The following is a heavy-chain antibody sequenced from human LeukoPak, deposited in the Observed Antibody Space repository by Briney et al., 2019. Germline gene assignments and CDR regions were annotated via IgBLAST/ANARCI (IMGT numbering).Heavy chain of an antibody. Sequence: GESLKISCQGSGYSFTSYWIGWVRQMPGKGLEWMGIIYPGDSDTRYSPSFQGQVTISADKSITPAYLQWRSLKASDTAMYYCARHHEAAGVDYWGRGTLVTVSS. CDR1: GYSFTSYW. CDR3: ARHHEAAGVDY. D-gene: IGHD6-13*01. CDR2: IYPGDSDT. J-gene: IGHJ4*02. V-gene: IGHV5-51*01.